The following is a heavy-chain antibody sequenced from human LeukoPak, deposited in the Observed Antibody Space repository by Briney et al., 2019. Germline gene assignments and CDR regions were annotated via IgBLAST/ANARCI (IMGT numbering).Heavy chain of an antibody. V-gene: IGHV1-2*06. CDR3: ARSWAGSSYYYMDV. Sequence: GASVKVSCKASGYTFTGYYMHWMRQAPGQGLEWMGRINPNSGGTNYAQKFQGRVTMTRDTSISTAYMELSRLRSDDTAVYYCARSWAGSSYYYMDVWGKGTTVTVSS. J-gene: IGHJ6*03. D-gene: IGHD6-19*01. CDR1: GYTFTGYY. CDR2: INPNSGGT.